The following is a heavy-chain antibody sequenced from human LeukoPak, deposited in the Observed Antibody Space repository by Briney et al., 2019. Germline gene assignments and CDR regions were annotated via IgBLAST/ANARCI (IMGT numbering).Heavy chain of an antibody. J-gene: IGHJ4*02. CDR2: IKSKTDGGTT. CDR1: GFTFSNAW. CDR3: TTGAPRAYSGSYSNC. Sequence: PGGSLRLSCAASGFTFSNAWMSWVRQAPGKGLEWVGRIKSKTDGGTTDYAAPVKGRFTISRDDSQSTLYLQMNSLKTEDTAVYYCTTGAPRAYSGSYSNCWGQGTLVTVSS. D-gene: IGHD1-26*01. V-gene: IGHV3-15*01.